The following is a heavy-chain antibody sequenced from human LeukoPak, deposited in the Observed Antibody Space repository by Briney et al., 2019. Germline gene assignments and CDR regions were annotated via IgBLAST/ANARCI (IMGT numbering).Heavy chain of an antibody. V-gene: IGHV3-30*18. J-gene: IGHJ4*02. CDR2: ISFDGSHK. D-gene: IGHD6-19*01. CDR1: GFTFSSYG. CDR3: AKLNRDSSGWADY. Sequence: GGSLRLSCAASGFTFSSYGMHWVRQAPGKGLEWVAVISFDGSHKYYADSVKGRFTISRDNSKNTLYLQMNSLRTEDTAVYYCAKLNRDSSGWADYWGQGTLVTVSS.